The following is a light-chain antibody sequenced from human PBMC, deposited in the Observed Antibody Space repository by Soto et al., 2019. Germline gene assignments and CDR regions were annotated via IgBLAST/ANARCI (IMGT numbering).Light chain of an antibody. J-gene: IGKJ1*01. V-gene: IGKV3-15*01. CDR1: QSFSSN. CDR3: QHHGA. Sequence: EIVMTQSPATLSVSPGERATLSCRASQSFSSNLAWYQQKPGQAPRLLIYGASTRATGIPARFSGSGSGTEFTLTISRLQSEDFAVYYCQHHGAFGQGTKVEIK. CDR2: GAS.